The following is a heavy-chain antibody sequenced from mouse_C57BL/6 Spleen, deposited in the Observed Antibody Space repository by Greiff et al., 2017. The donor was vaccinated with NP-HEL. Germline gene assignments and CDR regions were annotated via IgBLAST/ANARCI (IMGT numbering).Heavy chain of an antibody. CDR3: ARKGGYSYDYRYYAMEY. D-gene: IGHD2-4*01. J-gene: IGHJ4*01. CDR1: GYTFTDYN. CDR2: INPNNGGT. Sequence: VQLQQSGPELVKPGASVKIPCKASGYTFTDYNMDWVKQSHGKSLEWIGDINPNNGGTIYNQKFKGKATLTVDKYSSTAYMEVGGLRSEDTAVYYCARKGGYSYDYRYYAMEYWGQGTAVTVSA. V-gene: IGHV1-18*01.